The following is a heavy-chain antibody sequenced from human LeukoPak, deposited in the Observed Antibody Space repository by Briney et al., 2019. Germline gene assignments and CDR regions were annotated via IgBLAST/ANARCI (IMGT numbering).Heavy chain of an antibody. V-gene: IGHV5-51*01. Sequence: GESLKISCKGSGYSFASYWIGWVRQMPGKGLEWMGIIYPGDSDTRYSPSFQGQVTISADKSISTAYLQWSSLKASDTAMYYYARGPSEKYSSGWYLYWGQGTLVTVSS. D-gene: IGHD6-19*01. CDR2: IYPGDSDT. CDR1: GYSFASYW. CDR3: ARGPSEKYSSGWYLY. J-gene: IGHJ4*02.